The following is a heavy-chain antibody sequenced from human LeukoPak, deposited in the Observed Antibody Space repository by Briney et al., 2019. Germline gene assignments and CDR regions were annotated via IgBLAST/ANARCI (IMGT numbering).Heavy chain of an antibody. D-gene: IGHD6-13*01. CDR3: ARMAGAAAEGGFIL. CDR1: GFTFSSYA. J-gene: IGHJ4*02. Sequence: HPGGSLRLSCAASGFTFSSYAMHWVRQAPGKGLEWVAVISYDGSNKYYADSVKGRFTISRDNSKNTLYLQMNSLRAEDTAVYYCARMAGAAAEGGFILWGQGTLVTVSS. V-gene: IGHV3-30-3*01. CDR2: ISYDGSNK.